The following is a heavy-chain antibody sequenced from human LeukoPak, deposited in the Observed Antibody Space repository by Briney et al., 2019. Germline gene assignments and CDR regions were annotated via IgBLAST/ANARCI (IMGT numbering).Heavy chain of an antibody. J-gene: IGHJ6*03. CDR3: ARGKKIIARPNYFFFMDV. D-gene: IGHD6-6*01. CDR1: EHTFSGYY. Sequence: GASVKVSCKASEHTFSGYYIQWVRQAPGQGLEWLGWISPNSDDSDYAQKFQGRVTMTRDTSISTAYMELRTLRSDDTAVYYCARGKKIIARPNYFFFMDVWGKGTTVTVSS. V-gene: IGHV1-2*02. CDR2: ISPNSDDS.